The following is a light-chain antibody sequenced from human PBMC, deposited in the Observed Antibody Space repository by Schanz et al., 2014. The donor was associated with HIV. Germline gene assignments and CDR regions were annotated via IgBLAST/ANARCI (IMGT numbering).Light chain of an antibody. V-gene: IGLV2-8*01. Sequence: QSALTQPPSASGSPGQSVTISCTGTSSDVGDYNYVSWYQQHPGKAPKLMIYEVTKRPSGVPDRFSGSKSGNTASLTISGLQAEDEADYYCSSYTNRDIYVIGTGTKLTVL. CDR2: EVT. CDR1: SSDVGDYNY. CDR3: SSYTNRDIYV. J-gene: IGLJ1*01.